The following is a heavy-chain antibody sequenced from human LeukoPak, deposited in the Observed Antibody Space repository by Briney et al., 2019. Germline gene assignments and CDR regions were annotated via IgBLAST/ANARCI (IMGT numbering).Heavy chain of an antibody. V-gene: IGHV1-2*02. CDR2: INPNSGGT. D-gene: IGHD2-15*01. CDR3: ASRSRLELLNHYYYYGMDV. Sequence: ASVKVSCKASGYTFTGYYMHLVRQAPGQGLEWMGWINPNSGGTNYAQKFQGRVTMTRYTSISTAYMELSRLRSDDTAVYYCASRSRLELLNHYYYYGMDVWGQGTTVTVSS. CDR1: GYTFTGYY. J-gene: IGHJ6*02.